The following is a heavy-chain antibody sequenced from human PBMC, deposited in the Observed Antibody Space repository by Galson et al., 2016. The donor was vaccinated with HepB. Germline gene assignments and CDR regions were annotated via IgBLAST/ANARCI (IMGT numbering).Heavy chain of an antibody. D-gene: IGHD6-19*01. V-gene: IGHV5-51*01. J-gene: IGHJ4*02. CDR3: ARLAVAGRTWNHFDY. Sequence: QSGAEVKKPGESLRISCKGSGYTFTSYWIAWVRQMPGKGLEWMGSIYPGDSDTRYSPSFQGQVTISADKSISTAYLQWSSLKASDTAIYYCARLAVAGRTWNHFDYWGQGTLVTVSS. CDR2: IYPGDSDT. CDR1: GYTFTSYW.